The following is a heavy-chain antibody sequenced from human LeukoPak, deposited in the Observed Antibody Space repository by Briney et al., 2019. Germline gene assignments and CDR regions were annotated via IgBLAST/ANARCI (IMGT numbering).Heavy chain of an antibody. CDR1: GFTFSSYA. V-gene: IGHV3-30-3*01. J-gene: IGHJ4*02. CDR2: ISYDGSNK. CDR3: ARDARLRFLEWSPFFDY. D-gene: IGHD3-3*01. Sequence: PGGSLRLSCAASGFTFSSYAMHWVRQAPGKGLEWVAVISYDGSNKYYADSVKGRLTISRDNSKNTLYLQMNSLRAEDTAVYYCARDARLRFLEWSPFFDYWGQGTLVTVSS.